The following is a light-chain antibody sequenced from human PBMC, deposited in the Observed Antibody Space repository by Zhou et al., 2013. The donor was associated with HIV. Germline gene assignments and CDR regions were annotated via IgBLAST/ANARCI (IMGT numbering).Light chain of an antibody. CDR1: QSLVHSDGRTY. CDR2: LVS. CDR3: VQGTHWPPGFT. J-gene: IGKJ2*01. V-gene: IGKV2-30*02. Sequence: DVVMTQSPLSLTVTLGQPASISCRSSQSLVHSDGRTYLSWFQHRPGQSPRCLISLVSNRDSGVPDRFSGSGSGTDFTLKISRVEAEDVGVYYCVQGTHWPPGFTFGQGTKLEIK.